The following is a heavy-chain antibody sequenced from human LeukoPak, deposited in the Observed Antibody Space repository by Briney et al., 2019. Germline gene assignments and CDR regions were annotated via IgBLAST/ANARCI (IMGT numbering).Heavy chain of an antibody. Sequence: PSDTLSLTCSVSGGSISSSSYYWAWIRQPPGKGLEWIGSIYYSGTTYYNPALMSRVIISVDTSTNRFSLKLSSVTAADTAVYYCARSLYYYVSGSREFDYWGQGTLVTVSS. CDR3: ARSLYYYVSGSREFDY. CDR1: GGSISSSSYY. V-gene: IGHV4-39*07. D-gene: IGHD3-10*01. J-gene: IGHJ4*02. CDR2: IYYSGTT.